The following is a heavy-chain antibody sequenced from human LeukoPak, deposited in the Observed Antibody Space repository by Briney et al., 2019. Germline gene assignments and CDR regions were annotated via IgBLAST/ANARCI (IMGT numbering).Heavy chain of an antibody. CDR1: GFTFSSYS. V-gene: IGHV3-21*01. Sequence: GGSLRLSCAASGFTFSSYSMNGVRQAPGKGLEWVSSISSSSSYIYYADSVKGRFTISRGNAKNSLYLQMNSLRAEDTAVYYCARDGTGYSSGWEFDYWGQGTLVTVSS. J-gene: IGHJ4*02. CDR2: ISSSSSYI. CDR3: ARDGTGYSSGWEFDY. D-gene: IGHD6-19*01.